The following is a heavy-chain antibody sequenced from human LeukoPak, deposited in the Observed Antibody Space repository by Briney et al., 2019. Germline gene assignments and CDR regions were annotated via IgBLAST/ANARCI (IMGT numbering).Heavy chain of an antibody. CDR2: IYYSGST. Sequence: SETLSLTRMVPGGSHSSYYWSWVRQPPGKGLEWVGYIYYSGSTNQNPPLQSRVTISVDRTKDQFSLKLNSVTADATAVYYCAGTKRIIPPMSSGAYYYMDVWGKGTTVTVSS. D-gene: IGHD6-19*01. J-gene: IGHJ6*03. CDR1: GGSHSSYY. V-gene: IGHV4-59*08. CDR3: AGTKRIIPPMSSGAYYYMDV.